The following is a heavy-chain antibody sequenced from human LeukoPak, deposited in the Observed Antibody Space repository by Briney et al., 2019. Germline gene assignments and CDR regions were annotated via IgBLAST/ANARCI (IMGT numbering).Heavy chain of an antibody. Sequence: PGGSLRLSCAASGFTFSKVWTSWVRQVPGKGLEWVGRIKRRSDGGTTDYAAPVKDRFIISRDDSKNTLYLQMNSLKTDDTAVYYCTPGVGDYWGQGTLVTVSS. CDR3: TPGVGDY. V-gene: IGHV3-15*01. J-gene: IGHJ4*02. CDR2: IKRRSDGGTT. CDR1: GFTFSKVW. D-gene: IGHD1-14*01.